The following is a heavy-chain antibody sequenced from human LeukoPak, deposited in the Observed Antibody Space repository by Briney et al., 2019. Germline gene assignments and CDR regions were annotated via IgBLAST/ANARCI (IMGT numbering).Heavy chain of an antibody. Sequence: GGSLRLSCAASGFAFSDHWMVWVRQAPGKGLEWVANINQDESKKYYVDSVEGRFTISRDNAKNSLYLQMNSLRAEDTAVYYCAISTYSSSPSWGQGTLVTVSS. CDR3: AISTYSSSPS. CDR2: INQDESKK. CDR1: GFAFSDHW. J-gene: IGHJ5*02. V-gene: IGHV3-7*01. D-gene: IGHD6-6*01.